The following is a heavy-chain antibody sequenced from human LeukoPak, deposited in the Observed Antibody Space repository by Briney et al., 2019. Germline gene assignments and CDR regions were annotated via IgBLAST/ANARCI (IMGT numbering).Heavy chain of an antibody. CDR3: ARGWMVRGVIMPNY. D-gene: IGHD3-10*01. J-gene: IGHJ4*02. CDR2: SYPGDSDT. CDR1: GSSFTSYW. V-gene: IGHV5-51*01. Sequence: GESLQISCQGSGSSFTSYWIGWVRQVPGKGREWMGMSYPGDSDTRCSPSFQGQVTISAYKSISTAYLQWSSLKASDTAMYYCARGWMVRGVIMPNYWGQGTLVTVSS.